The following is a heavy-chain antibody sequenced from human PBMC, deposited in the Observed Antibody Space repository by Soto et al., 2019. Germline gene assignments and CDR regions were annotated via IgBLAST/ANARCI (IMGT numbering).Heavy chain of an antibody. D-gene: IGHD4-17*01. CDR1: GFTFSSYA. Sequence: EVQLLESGGGLVQPGGSLRLSCAASGFTFSSYAMSWVRQAPGKGLERVSAISGSGTSTYYADSVKGRFTISRDNSKNTLYLQMNSLRADDTAVYYCAKDVDYGNSLPFRYFDLWGRGTLVTVSS. CDR2: ISGSGTST. V-gene: IGHV3-23*01. J-gene: IGHJ2*01. CDR3: AKDVDYGNSLPFRYFDL.